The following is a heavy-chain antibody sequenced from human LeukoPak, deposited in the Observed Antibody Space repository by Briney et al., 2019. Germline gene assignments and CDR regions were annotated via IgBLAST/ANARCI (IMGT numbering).Heavy chain of an antibody. J-gene: IGHJ5*02. CDR2: INPNSGGT. CDR3: AREHKWLRLTAGSSWFDP. V-gene: IGHV1-2*02. Sequence: VASVKVSCKASGYTFTGYYMHWVRQAPGQGLEWMGWINPNSGGTNYAQKFQGRVTMTRDTSISTAYMELSRLRSDDTAVYYCAREHKWLRLTAGSSWFDPWGQGTLVTVSS. CDR1: GYTFTGYY. D-gene: IGHD5-12*01.